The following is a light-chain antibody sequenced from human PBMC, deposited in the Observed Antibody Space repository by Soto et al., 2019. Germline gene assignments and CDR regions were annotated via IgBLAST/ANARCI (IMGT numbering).Light chain of an antibody. CDR3: QQYHNWPPQYT. Sequence: EIVMTQSPASLSVSPGEGATLSCRASQTVASNLAWYQQKPGQAPRLLIHGASTRATGVPARFSGSGSETDFTRTISDLQSEDFGVYYCQQYHNWPPQYTFGQGTKLQIK. J-gene: IGKJ2*01. CDR2: GAS. V-gene: IGKV3-15*01. CDR1: QTVASN.